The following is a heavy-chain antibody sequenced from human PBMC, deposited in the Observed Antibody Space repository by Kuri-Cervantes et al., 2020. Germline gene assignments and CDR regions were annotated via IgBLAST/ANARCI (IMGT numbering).Heavy chain of an antibody. V-gene: IGHV3-23*01. CDR2: MSGGGGST. D-gene: IGHD1-26*01. CDR1: GFTFSSYS. Sequence: GGSLRLSCAASGFTFSSYSLNWVRQAPGMGLERVSGMSGGGGSTYYADSVKGRFTISRDNSKNTLSLQMNTLRAEDTAVYYCAKRGSGITGWFDPWGQGTLVTVSS. J-gene: IGHJ5*02. CDR3: AKRGSGITGWFDP.